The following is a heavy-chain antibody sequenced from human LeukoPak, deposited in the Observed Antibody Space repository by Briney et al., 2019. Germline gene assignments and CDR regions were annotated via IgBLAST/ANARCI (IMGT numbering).Heavy chain of an antibody. D-gene: IGHD3-16*01. J-gene: IGHJ4*02. CDR2: IIPMYGTA. CDR1: GGTFNSHA. Sequence: SVKVSCKASGGTFNSHAISWVRQAPGQGLEWMGEIIPMYGTASYAQKFQGRLTITAEDSTSTAHMELSSLRSEDTAVYFCARDLDGEMITFGGVKGYWGQGTLVTVSS. CDR3: ARDLDGEMITFGGVKGY. V-gene: IGHV1-69*13.